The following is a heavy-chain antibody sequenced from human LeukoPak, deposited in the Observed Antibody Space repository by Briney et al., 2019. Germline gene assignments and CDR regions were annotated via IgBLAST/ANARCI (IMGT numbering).Heavy chain of an antibody. J-gene: IGHJ5*02. Sequence: ASVKVSCKASGYTFTSYDINWVRQATGQGLEWMGWMNPNSGNTGYAQKFQGRVTMTRNTSISTAYMELSSLRSEDTAVYYCARVSKRIQLWFPWGQGTLVTVSS. V-gene: IGHV1-8*01. CDR1: GYTFTSYD. CDR3: ARVSKRIQLWFP. CDR2: MNPNSGNT. D-gene: IGHD5-18*01.